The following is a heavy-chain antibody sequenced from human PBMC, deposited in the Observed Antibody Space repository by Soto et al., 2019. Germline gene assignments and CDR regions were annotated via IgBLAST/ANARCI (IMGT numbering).Heavy chain of an antibody. J-gene: IGHJ3*02. D-gene: IGHD3-3*01. CDR3: AKPQITIFGPRNGDDAFDI. Sequence: EVQLLESGGGLVQPGGSLRLSCAASGFTFSSYAMSWVRQAPGKGLEWVSAISGSGGSTYYADSVKGRSTISRDNSKNTLYLQMNSLRAEDTAVYYCAKPQITIFGPRNGDDAFDICGQGTMVTVSS. CDR2: ISGSGGST. V-gene: IGHV3-23*01. CDR1: GFTFSSYA.